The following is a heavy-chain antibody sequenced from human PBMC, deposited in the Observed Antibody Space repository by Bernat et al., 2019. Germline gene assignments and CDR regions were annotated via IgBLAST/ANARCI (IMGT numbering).Heavy chain of an antibody. CDR1: GASINSYY. D-gene: IGHD2-15*01. J-gene: IGHJ4*02. V-gene: IGHV4-59*01. CDR3: ASLKSDGQGSGGSCYFDY. CDR2: IHYSGSS. Sequence: QVQLQESGPGLVKPSETLSLTCAVSGASINSYYWSWIRQPPGKGLEWIGYIHYSGSSNYKPSLKSRGTMSVDTSNNQFSLRLSSVTAADTAVYYCASLKSDGQGSGGSCYFDYWGQGILVTVSS.